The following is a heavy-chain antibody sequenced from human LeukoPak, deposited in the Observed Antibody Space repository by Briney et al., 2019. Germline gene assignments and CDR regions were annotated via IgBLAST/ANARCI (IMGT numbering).Heavy chain of an antibody. CDR2: ISGSGGSI. CDR1: GFTFSNYG. J-gene: IGHJ6*03. V-gene: IGHV3-23*01. Sequence: GGTLRLSCAASGFTFSNYGMSWVRQAPGKGLEWVSAISGSGGSIYNADSVKGRFTISRDNAKNSLYLQMNSLRAEDTAVYYCARVPGRGDGGYYYYYMDVWGKGTTVTVSS. CDR3: ARVPGRGDGGYYYYYMDV. D-gene: IGHD1-14*01.